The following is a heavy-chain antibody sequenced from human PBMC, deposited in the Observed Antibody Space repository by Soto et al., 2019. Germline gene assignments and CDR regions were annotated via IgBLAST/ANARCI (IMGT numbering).Heavy chain of an antibody. CDR3: ARGGYYDNTWGKFSHYGLDV. D-gene: IGHD3-16*01. V-gene: IGHV1-18*01. CDR2: ISPYNDYT. Sequence: QVQLVQSAAEVKKPGASVKVSCKASGYTFIRYGITWVRQAPGQGLEWMGWISPYNDYTIYAQKVQGRVTMTTDTSPRTVYMELRSLKSDDTAVYYCARGGYYDNTWGKFSHYGLDVWGQGTSVTVSS. CDR1: GYTFIRYG. J-gene: IGHJ6*02.